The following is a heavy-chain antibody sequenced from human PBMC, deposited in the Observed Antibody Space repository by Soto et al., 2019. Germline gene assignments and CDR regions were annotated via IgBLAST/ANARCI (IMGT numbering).Heavy chain of an antibody. Sequence: SVKVSCKASGGTFSSYAISWVRQAPGQGLEWMGGIIPIFGTANYAQKFQGRVTITADESTSTAYMELSSLRSEDTAVYYCARDGVGVTIFGVVNYYYYGMDVWGQGGVTVSS. D-gene: IGHD3-3*01. J-gene: IGHJ6*02. V-gene: IGHV1-69*13. CDR3: ARDGVGVTIFGVVNYYYYGMDV. CDR2: IIPIFGTA. CDR1: GGTFSSYA.